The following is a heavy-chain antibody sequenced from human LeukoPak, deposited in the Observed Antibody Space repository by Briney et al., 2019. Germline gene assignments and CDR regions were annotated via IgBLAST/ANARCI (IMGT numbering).Heavy chain of an antibody. V-gene: IGHV4-34*01. J-gene: IGHJ5*02. CDR2: INHSGST. Sequence: SETLSLTCAVYGGSFSGYYWSWIRQPPGKGLEWIGEINHSGSTNYNPSLKSRVTISVDTSKNQFSLKLSSVTAADTAVYYCARDGLLRCFDWLKGLDPWGQGTLVTVSS. CDR3: ARDGLLRCFDWLKGLDP. D-gene: IGHD3-9*01. CDR1: GGSFSGYY.